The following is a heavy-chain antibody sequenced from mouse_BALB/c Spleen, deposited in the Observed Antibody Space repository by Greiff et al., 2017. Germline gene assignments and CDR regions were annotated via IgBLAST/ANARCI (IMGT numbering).Heavy chain of an antibody. V-gene: IGHV5-12-2*01. CDR2: ISNGGGST. Sequence: EVQGVESGGGLVQPGGSLKLSCAASGFTFSSYTMSWVRQTPEKRLEWVAYISNGGGSTYYPDTVKGRFTISRDNAKNTLYLQMSSLKSEDTAMYYCARHTRYGYAMDYWGQGTSVTVSS. D-gene: IGHD2-14*01. J-gene: IGHJ4*01. CDR1: GFTFSSYT. CDR3: ARHTRYGYAMDY.